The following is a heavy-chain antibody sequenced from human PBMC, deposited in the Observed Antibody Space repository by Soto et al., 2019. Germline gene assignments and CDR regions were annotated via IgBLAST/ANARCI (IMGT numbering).Heavy chain of an antibody. V-gene: IGHV4-39*01. CDR3: ARRAGAYYYDSSGYYPTYYFDY. J-gene: IGHJ4*02. CDR2: IYYSGST. Sequence: SETLSLTCTVSGGSISSSSYYWGWIRQPPGKGLEWIGSIYYSGSTYYNPSLKSRVTISVDTSKNQFSLKLSSVTAADTAVYYCARRAGAYYYDSSGYYPTYYFDYWGQGTLVTVSS. D-gene: IGHD3-22*01. CDR1: GGSISSSSYY.